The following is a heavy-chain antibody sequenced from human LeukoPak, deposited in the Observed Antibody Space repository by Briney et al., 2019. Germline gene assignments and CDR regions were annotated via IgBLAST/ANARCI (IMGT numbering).Heavy chain of an antibody. CDR2: IIPMFGTA. CDR3: ARGWLAETTVVTPYNY. Sequence: ASVKVSCKASGGTFSSYAISWVRQAPGQGLEWMGGIIPMFGTAHYAQKFQGRVTITADESTSTAYMELRSLRSEDTAVYYCARGWLAETTVVTPYNYWGQGTPVTVSS. J-gene: IGHJ4*02. CDR1: GGTFSSYA. V-gene: IGHV1-69*13. D-gene: IGHD4-23*01.